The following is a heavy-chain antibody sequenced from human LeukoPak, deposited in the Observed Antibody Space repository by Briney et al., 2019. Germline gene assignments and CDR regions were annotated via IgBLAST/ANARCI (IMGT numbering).Heavy chain of an antibody. V-gene: IGHV1-18*01. Sequence: ASVKVSCKASGYTITTYAITWVRQAPGQGLEWMGWIRANNGNTNYAQKLQGRVTMTTDTSTSTAYMELRSLRSDDTAVYYCARGTTHTGLDPWGQGTLVTVSS. J-gene: IGHJ5*02. CDR2: IRANNGNT. D-gene: IGHD1/OR15-1a*01. CDR3: ARGTTHTGLDP. CDR1: GYTITTYA.